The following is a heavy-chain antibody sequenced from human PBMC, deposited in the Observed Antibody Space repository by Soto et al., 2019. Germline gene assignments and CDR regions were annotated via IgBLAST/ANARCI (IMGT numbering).Heavy chain of an antibody. Sequence: EVQLVESGGGLVKPGGSLRLSCAASGFTFSNAWMNWVRQAPGKGLEWVGRIKSKTDGGTADYAAPVKGRFTISRDDSKNTLYLQMDSLITDDTAVYYCTTQNCSGGSCYSGYYYYGLDVWGQGTTVSVSS. CDR3: TTQNCSGGSCYSGYYYYGLDV. CDR2: IKSKTDGGTA. J-gene: IGHJ6*02. CDR1: GFTFSNAW. D-gene: IGHD2-15*01. V-gene: IGHV3-15*07.